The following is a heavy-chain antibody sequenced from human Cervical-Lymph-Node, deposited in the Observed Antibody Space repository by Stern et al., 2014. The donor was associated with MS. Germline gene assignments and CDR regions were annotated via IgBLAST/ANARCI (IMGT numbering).Heavy chain of an antibody. J-gene: IGHJ4*02. Sequence: QVTLQESGPALVKPTDTLTLTCLFSGFSLIERGVCVTWIRQPPGKALEWLAHIDWDGDKFYRRSLETRLTIARDTSKRQVFLTMTSMEPVDTGTYYCARIREDGYLDYWGQGVLVTVSS. CDR1: GFSLIERGVC. V-gene: IGHV2-70*04. CDR3: ARIREDGYLDY. D-gene: IGHD5-24*01. CDR2: IDWDGDK.